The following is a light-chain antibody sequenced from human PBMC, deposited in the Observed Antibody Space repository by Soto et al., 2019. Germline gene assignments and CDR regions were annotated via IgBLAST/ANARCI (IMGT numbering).Light chain of an antibody. CDR1: SSDVGSHNL. Sequence: QSALTQPASVSGSPGQSITISCTGTSSDVGSHNLVSWYQQHPGQAPKLMIYEVTERPLGVSTRFSASKSGNTASLTISGLQAEDEADYCCCSYGGSRAVFGGGTQLTVL. CDR2: EVT. V-gene: IGLV2-23*02. J-gene: IGLJ7*01. CDR3: CSYGGSRAV.